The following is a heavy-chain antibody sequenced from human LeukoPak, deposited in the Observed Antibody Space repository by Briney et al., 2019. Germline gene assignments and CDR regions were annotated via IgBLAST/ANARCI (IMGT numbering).Heavy chain of an antibody. CDR2: IYYSGST. V-gene: IGHV4-59*11. Sequence: PSETLSLTCTVSGGSISSHHWNWIRQPPGKGLEWIGHIYYSGSTYYNPSLKSRVTISVDTSRTQFSLKLSSVTAADTAIYYCARGVLLWGQGTLVTVSS. D-gene: IGHD1-1*01. CDR1: GGSISSHH. J-gene: IGHJ4*02. CDR3: ARGVLL.